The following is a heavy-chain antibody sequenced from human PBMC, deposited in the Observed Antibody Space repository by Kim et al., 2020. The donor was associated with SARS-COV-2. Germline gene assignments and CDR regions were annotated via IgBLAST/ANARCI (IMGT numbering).Heavy chain of an antibody. Sequence: SETLSLTCAVYGGSFSGYYWSWIRQPPGKGLEWIGEINRGGSTSYNPSLKSRVTISVDTSKNQFSLKLSSVTAADTAVYYCARGLGSGSYFEFWGQGTLVTVSS. V-gene: IGHV4-34*01. J-gene: IGHJ4*02. CDR3: ARGLGSGSYFEF. CDR2: INRGGST. CDR1: GGSFSGYY. D-gene: IGHD3-10*01.